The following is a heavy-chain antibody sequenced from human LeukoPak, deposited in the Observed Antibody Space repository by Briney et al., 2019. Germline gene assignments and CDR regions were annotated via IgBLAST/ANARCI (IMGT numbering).Heavy chain of an antibody. J-gene: IGHJ4*02. CDR1: GYSISSGYY. CDR3: ARGSRITFGGVIVYFDY. D-gene: IGHD3-16*02. V-gene: IGHV4-38-2*02. CDR2: IYHSGST. Sequence: PSETLSLTCTVSGYSISSGYYWGWIRQPPGKGLEWIGSIYHSGSTYYNPSLKSRVTISVDTSKNQFSLKLSSVTAADTAVYYCARGSRITFGGVIVYFDYWGQGTLVTVSS.